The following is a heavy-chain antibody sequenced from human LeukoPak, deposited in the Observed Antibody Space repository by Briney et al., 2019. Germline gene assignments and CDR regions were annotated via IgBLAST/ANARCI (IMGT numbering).Heavy chain of an antibody. V-gene: IGHV1-8*01. Sequence: ASVKVSCKAAGYTFSTYDISWVRQATGQGLEWMGWMNPKSGNTLYAQKFQGRVTMTEDTSTDTAYMELSSLRSEDTAVYYCATEPGRHSSGYFGWFDPWGQGTLVTVSS. D-gene: IGHD3-22*01. J-gene: IGHJ5*02. CDR1: GYTFSTYD. CDR3: ATEPGRHSSGYFGWFDP. CDR2: MNPKSGNT.